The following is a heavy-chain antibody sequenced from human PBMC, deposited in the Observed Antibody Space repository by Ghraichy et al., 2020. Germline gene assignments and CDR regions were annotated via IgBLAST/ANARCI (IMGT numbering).Heavy chain of an antibody. CDR1: GFTFSSYW. Sequence: GGSLRLSCAASGFTFSSYWMSWVRQAPGKGLEWVANIKQDGSEKYYVDSVKGRFTISRDNAKNSLYLQMNSLRAEDTAVYYCATSSSLPREYYYEPGYYLDYWGQGTLVTVPS. J-gene: IGHJ4*02. V-gene: IGHV3-7*01. CDR2: IKQDGSEK. D-gene: IGHD3-22*01. CDR3: ATSSSLPREYYYEPGYYLDY.